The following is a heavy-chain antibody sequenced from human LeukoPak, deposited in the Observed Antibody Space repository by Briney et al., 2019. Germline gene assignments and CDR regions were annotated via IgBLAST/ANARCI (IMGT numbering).Heavy chain of an antibody. Sequence: SETLSLTCAVYGGSFSGYYWSWIRQPPGKGLEWIGEINHSGSTNYNPSLKSRVTISVDTSKNQFSLKLSSVTAADTAVYYCARGREHIVVVTAMDYYYYYYMDVWGKGTTVTVSS. D-gene: IGHD2-21*02. CDR3: ARGREHIVVVTAMDYYYYYYMDV. J-gene: IGHJ6*03. CDR2: INHSGST. V-gene: IGHV4-34*01. CDR1: GGSFSGYY.